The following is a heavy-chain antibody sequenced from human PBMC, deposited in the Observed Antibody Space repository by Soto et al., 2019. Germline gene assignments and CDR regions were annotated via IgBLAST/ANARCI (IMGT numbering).Heavy chain of an antibody. CDR3: ATWRSSHWFDY. Sequence: YWSWIRQMPGKGLEWIGNIHSGDSNARYSPSFQGQVTISVDKSISTTYLQWSSLKASDTAFYYCATWRSSHWFDYWGQGTLVTVSS. CDR1: YW. V-gene: IGHV5-51*01. CDR2: IHSGDSNA. D-gene: IGHD2-2*01. J-gene: IGHJ4*02.